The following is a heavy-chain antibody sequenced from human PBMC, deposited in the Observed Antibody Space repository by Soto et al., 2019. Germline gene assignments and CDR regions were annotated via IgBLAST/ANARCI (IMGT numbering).Heavy chain of an antibody. D-gene: IGHD2-2*01. CDR2: ISYDGSNK. V-gene: IGHV3-30-3*01. CDR1: GFTFSSYA. Sequence: QVQLVESGGGVVQPGRSLRLSCAASGFTFSSYAMHWVRQAPGKGLEWVAVISYDGSNKYYADSVKGRFTISRDNSKNTLYLQMNSLRAEDTAVYYCAAGVPAAKRYYYYGMDVW. CDR3: AAGVPAAKRYYYYGMDV. J-gene: IGHJ6*01.